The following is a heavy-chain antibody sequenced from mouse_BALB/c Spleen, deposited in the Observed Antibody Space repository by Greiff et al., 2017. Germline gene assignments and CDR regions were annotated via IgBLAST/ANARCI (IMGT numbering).Heavy chain of an antibody. V-gene: IGHV5-17*02. J-gene: IGHJ4*01. D-gene: IGHD1-1*02. CDR1: GFTFSSFG. Sequence: EVKVVESGGGLVQPGGSRKLSCAASGFTFSSFGMHWVRQAPEKGLEWVAYISSGSSTIYYADTVKGRFTISRDNPKNTLFLQMTGLRSEDTAMYYCARNYLDYWGQGTSVTVSS. CDR2: ISSGSSTI. CDR3: ARNYLDY.